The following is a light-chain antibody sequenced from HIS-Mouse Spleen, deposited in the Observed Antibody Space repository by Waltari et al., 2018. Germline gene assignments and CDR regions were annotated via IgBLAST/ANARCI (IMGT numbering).Light chain of an antibody. CDR3: CSYAGSNNLV. CDR1: SSDVGGYNY. Sequence: QSALTQPRSASGSPGQSVTISCTGTSSDVGGYNYVSWYQQHPGKAPKLMIYEVSKRPSGVPDRFSGSKSGNTASLTVSGLQAEDEADYYCCSYAGSNNLVFGGGTKLTVL. CDR2: EVS. J-gene: IGLJ2*01. V-gene: IGLV2-8*01.